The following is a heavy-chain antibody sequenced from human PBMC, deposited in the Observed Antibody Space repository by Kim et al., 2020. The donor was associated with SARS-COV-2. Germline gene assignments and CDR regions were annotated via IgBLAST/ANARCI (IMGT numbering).Heavy chain of an antibody. Sequence: SVKVSCKASGFTFTSSAMQWVRQARGQRLEWIGWIVVGSGNTNYAQKFQERVTITRDMSTSTAYMELSSLRSEDTAVYYCAAVTTEAVAGTNYGMDVWGQGTTVTVSS. CDR1: GFTFTSSA. CDR3: AAVTTEAVAGTNYGMDV. J-gene: IGHJ6*02. CDR2: IVVGSGNT. D-gene: IGHD6-19*01. V-gene: IGHV1-58*02.